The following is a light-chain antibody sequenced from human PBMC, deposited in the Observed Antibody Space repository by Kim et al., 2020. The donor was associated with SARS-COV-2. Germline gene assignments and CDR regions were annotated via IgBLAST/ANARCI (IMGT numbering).Light chain of an antibody. CDR3: NSRDSSGNHVV. J-gene: IGLJ2*01. V-gene: IGLV3-19*01. CDR1: SDRSYY. CDR2: GKN. Sequence: ALGKIVRIKGQGDSDRSYYASWYQQKPGQAPELVIYGKNNRTSVFPDRFSGSSSGNTASLTITGAQAEDEADYYCNSRDSSGNHVVIGGGTKLTVL.